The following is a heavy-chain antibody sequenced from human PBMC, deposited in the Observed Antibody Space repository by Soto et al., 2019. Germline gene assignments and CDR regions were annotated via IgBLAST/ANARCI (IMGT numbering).Heavy chain of an antibody. CDR1: GGSISSSNW. V-gene: IGHV4-4*02. CDR2: IYHSGST. CDR3: ARDYGSGSYYYYYYGMDV. Sequence: SETLSLTCAVSGGSISSSNWWSWVRQPPGKGLEWIGEIYHSGSTNYNPSLKSRVTISVDKSKNQFSLKLSSVTAADTAVYYCARDYGSGSYYYYYYGMDVWGQGTTVTVSS. J-gene: IGHJ6*02. D-gene: IGHD3-10*01.